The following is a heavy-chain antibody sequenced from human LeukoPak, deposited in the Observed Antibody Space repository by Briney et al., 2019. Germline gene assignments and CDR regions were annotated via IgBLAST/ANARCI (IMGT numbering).Heavy chain of an antibody. CDR1: GFTVSSNY. V-gene: IGHV3-53*01. J-gene: IGHJ3*02. D-gene: IGHD1-20*01. CDR3: ARDGRITGTTLDAFDI. CDR2: IYSGGST. Sequence: GGSPRLSCAASGFTVSSNYMSWVRQVPGKGLEWVSVIYSGGSTYYADSVKGRFTISRDNSKNTLYLQMNSLRAEDTAVYYCARDGRITGTTLDAFDIWGQGTMVTVSS.